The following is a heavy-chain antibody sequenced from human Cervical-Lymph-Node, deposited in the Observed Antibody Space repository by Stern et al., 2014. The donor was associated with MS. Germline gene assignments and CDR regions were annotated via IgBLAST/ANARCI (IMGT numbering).Heavy chain of an antibody. CDR3: ARGGDYIWGSPVDH. CDR2: ISNDGNKK. V-gene: IGHV3-30-3*01. J-gene: IGHJ4*02. Sequence: QVQLVGSGGGVVQPGTSLRLSCAASGFSFSNYAVPWVRQAPGKGLGWVVVISNDGNKKFYADSVKGRFTISRDNSNNTLYLQMNSLRFEDTAVYYCARGGDYIWGSPVDHWGQGTLVSVSS. CDR1: GFSFSNYA. D-gene: IGHD3-16*01.